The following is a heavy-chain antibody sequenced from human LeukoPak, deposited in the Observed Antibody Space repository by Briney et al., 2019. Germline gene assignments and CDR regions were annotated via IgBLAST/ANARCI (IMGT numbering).Heavy chain of an antibody. J-gene: IGHJ4*02. V-gene: IGHV3-20*04. Sequence: GGSLRLSCAASGFTFDDYGMSWVRQAPGKGQEWVSGINWNGGSTGYADSVKGRFTISRDNAKNSLYLQMNSLRAEDTALYYCARASGPAGPYYFDYWGQGTLVTVSS. D-gene: IGHD6-25*01. CDR2: INWNGGST. CDR1: GFTFDDYG. CDR3: ARASGPAGPYYFDY.